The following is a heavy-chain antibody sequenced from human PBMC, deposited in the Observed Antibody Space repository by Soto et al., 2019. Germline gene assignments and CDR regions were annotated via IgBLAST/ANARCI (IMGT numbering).Heavy chain of an antibody. CDR2: IKHSGST. V-gene: IGHV4-34*01. CDR1: GGSSSSDCNY. Sequence: SETLSLNCPVCGGSSSSDCNYWKWIRQHPGKGLEWIGEIKHSGSTNYNPSLKSRVTISVDTSKNQFSLKLSSVTAADTAVYYCARVRSSSPVRYYYFYMDVWGKGTTVTVSS. CDR3: ARVRSSSPVRYYYFYMDV. J-gene: IGHJ6*03. D-gene: IGHD6-6*01.